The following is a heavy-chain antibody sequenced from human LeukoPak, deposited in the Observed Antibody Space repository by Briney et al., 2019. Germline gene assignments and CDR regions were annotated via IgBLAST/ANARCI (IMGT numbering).Heavy chain of an antibody. Sequence: PSETLSLTCTVSGGSISSGSYFWSWIRQPAGKGLEWIGRIYTSGSTNYNPSLKSRVTISVDTSKNQFSLKLSSVTAADTAVYYCARGTDYDSSGYPLSEFDYWGQGTLVTVSS. CDR1: GGSISSGSYF. CDR3: ARGTDYDSSGYPLSEFDY. D-gene: IGHD3-22*01. J-gene: IGHJ4*02. V-gene: IGHV4-61*02. CDR2: IYTSGST.